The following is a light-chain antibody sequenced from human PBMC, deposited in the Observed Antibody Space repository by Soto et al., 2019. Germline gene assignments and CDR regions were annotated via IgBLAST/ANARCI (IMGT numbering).Light chain of an antibody. CDR3: TSYRSSSTLYV. V-gene: IGLV2-14*01. CDR1: ISDVGGYSY. Sequence: QSALTQPASVSGSPGQSITISCTGTISDVGGYSYVSWYQQYPGKAPKLMIYEVSNRPSGVSNRFSGSKSGNTASLTISGLQAEDEADYYCTSYRSSSTLYVFGTGTKLTVL. CDR2: EVS. J-gene: IGLJ1*01.